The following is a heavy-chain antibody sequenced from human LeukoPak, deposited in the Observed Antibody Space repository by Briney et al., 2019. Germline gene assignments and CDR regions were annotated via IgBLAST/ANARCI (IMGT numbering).Heavy chain of an antibody. Sequence: PGGSLRLSCAASGFTFSSYWMHWVRQAPGKGLVWVSRINSDGGSTSYADSVKGRFTVSRDNAKNTLYLQMNSLRAEDTAVYYCSTGSGHAFDIWGQGTMVTVSS. CDR3: STGSGHAFDI. CDR1: GFTFSSYW. D-gene: IGHD3-10*01. J-gene: IGHJ3*02. CDR2: INSDGGST. V-gene: IGHV3-74*01.